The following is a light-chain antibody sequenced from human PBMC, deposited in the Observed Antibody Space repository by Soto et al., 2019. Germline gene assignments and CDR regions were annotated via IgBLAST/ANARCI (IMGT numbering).Light chain of an antibody. CDR2: GAS. CDR3: QQYFEWPPMT. Sequence: EIVLTQSPGTLSLSPGERATLSCRASETVATNLAWYQQKPGQAPRLLISGASTRAAGISDRFRGSGSGTEFTLTISGLRSEDSAIYYCQQYFEWPPMTFGQGTKVDIK. CDR1: ETVATN. V-gene: IGKV3-15*01. J-gene: IGKJ1*01.